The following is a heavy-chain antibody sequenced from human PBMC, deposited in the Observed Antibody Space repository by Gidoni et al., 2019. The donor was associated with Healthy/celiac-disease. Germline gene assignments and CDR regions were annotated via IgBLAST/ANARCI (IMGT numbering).Heavy chain of an antibody. CDR3: ARGRIAARNFDY. J-gene: IGHJ4*02. D-gene: IGHD6-6*01. V-gene: IGHV4-34*01. CDR2: INHSGST. CDR1: GGSFSGYY. Sequence: QVQLQQWGAGLLKPSETLSLTYAVYGGSFSGYYWSWIRQPPGKGLEWIGEINHSGSTNYNPSLKSRVTISVDTSKNQFSLKLSSVTAADTAVYYCARGRIAARNFDYWGQGTLVTVSS.